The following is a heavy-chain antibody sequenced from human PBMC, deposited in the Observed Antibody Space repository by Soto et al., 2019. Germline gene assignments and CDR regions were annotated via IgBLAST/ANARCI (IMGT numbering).Heavy chain of an antibody. V-gene: IGHV3-15*01. D-gene: IGHD4-17*01. J-gene: IGHJ6*02. CDR3: TTDANDYGDYAGGMDV. Sequence: KLGGSLRLSCAASGFTFSNAWMSWVRQAPGKGLEWVGRIKSKTDGGTTDYAAPVKGRFTISRDDSKNTLYLQMNSLKTEDTAVYYCTTDANDYGDYAGGMDVWGQGATVTVSS. CDR2: IKSKTDGGTT. CDR1: GFTFSNAW.